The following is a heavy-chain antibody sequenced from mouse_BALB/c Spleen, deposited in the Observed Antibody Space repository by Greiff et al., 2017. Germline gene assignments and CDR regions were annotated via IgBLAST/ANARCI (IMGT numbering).Heavy chain of an antibody. CDR3: ARVDYDRGTWWFAY. J-gene: IGHJ3*01. CDR1: GFTFTDYY. Sequence: EVKLVESGGGLVQPGGSLRLSCATSGFTFTDYYMSWVRQPPGKALEWLGFIRNKANGYTTEYSASVKGRFTISRDNSQSILYLQMNTLRAEDSATYDCARVDYDRGTWWFAYWGQGTLVTVSA. CDR2: IRNKANGYTT. D-gene: IGHD2-4*01. V-gene: IGHV7-3*02.